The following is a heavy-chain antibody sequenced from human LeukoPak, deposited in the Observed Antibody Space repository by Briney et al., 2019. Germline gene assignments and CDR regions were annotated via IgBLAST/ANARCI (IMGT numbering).Heavy chain of an antibody. CDR3: ARVIEYSSSSEYYYYYYMDV. V-gene: IGHV1-18*01. Sequence: ASVKVSCEASGYTFTSYGISWVRQAPGQGLEWMGWISAYNGNTNYAQKLQGRVTMTTDTSTSTAYMELRSLRSDDTAVYYCARVIEYSSSSEYYYYYYMDVWGKGTTVTVSS. D-gene: IGHD6-6*01. CDR1: GYTFTSYG. CDR2: ISAYNGNT. J-gene: IGHJ6*03.